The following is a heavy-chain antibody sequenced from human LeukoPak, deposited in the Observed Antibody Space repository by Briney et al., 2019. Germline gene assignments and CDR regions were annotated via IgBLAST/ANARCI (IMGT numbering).Heavy chain of an antibody. CDR1: GASFTGYY. D-gene: IGHD4-11*01. CDR3: ARDMTTTPGAYDY. Sequence: SQTLSLTCAVSGASFTGYYWSWIRQSPGKGLEWIGEISHAGSTTYNPFLKSRVIISLDTSKNHVSLSLSSLTAADTAVYYCARDMTTTPGAYDYWGQGALVTVSS. V-gene: IGHV4-34*01. CDR2: ISHAGST. J-gene: IGHJ4*02.